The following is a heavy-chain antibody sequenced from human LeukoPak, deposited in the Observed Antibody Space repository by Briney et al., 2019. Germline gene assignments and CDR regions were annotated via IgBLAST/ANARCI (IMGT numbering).Heavy chain of an antibody. D-gene: IGHD2-15*01. CDR2: ISSSSNII. J-gene: IGHJ4*02. CDR3: AKALYCSGGSCHFDY. V-gene: IGHV3-48*01. CDR1: GFTFSNYN. Sequence: GGSLRLSCAASGFTFSNYNMNWVRQPPGKGLQWVSYISSSSNIIYYADSVKGRFTISRDNAKNSLFLQMNSLRAEDTAVYYCAKALYCSGGSCHFDYWGQGTLVTVSS.